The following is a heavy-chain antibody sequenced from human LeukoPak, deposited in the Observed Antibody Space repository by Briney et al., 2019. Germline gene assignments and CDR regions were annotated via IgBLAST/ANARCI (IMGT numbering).Heavy chain of an antibody. CDR1: GLTFSSYA. V-gene: IGHV3-23*01. D-gene: IGHD1-26*01. J-gene: IGHJ4*02. CDR3: ATSKYSGSY. CDR2: ISGSGGRI. Sequence: PGGSLRLSCAASGLTFSSYAMSWVRQAPGKGLEGVSAISGSGGRIYYGASVKGRFTISRDNSKNTLNLQMNSLRAEDTAVYYCATSKYSGSYWGQGTLVTVSS.